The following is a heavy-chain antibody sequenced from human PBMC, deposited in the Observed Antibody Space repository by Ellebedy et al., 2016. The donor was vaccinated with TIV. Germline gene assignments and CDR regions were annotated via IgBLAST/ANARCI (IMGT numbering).Heavy chain of an antibody. D-gene: IGHD3-22*01. V-gene: IGHV3-15*07. CDR3: ATTYYHDGSSYYPFYFDY. Sequence: LGGSLRLSCAASGFTFNNAWMNWVRQAPGKGLEWVGLIKSKTNGGTTDYGAPVKGRFTISRDDSQNTLYLQMSSLKSDDTAVYYCATTYYHDGSSYYPFYFDYWGQGTLVTVSS. CDR1: GFTFNNAW. J-gene: IGHJ4*02. CDR2: IKSKTNGGTT.